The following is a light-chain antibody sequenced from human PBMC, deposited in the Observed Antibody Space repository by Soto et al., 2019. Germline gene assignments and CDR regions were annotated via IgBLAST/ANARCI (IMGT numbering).Light chain of an antibody. J-gene: IGKJ4*01. Sequence: EIVLTQSPATLSLSPGERATLSCRASQSVSSSYLAWYQQTPGQAPRLLIYGASSRATGIPDRFSGSGSGTDFTLTISILEPEDFAVYYCHQYYSSPLTFGGGTKVEIK. CDR2: GAS. V-gene: IGKV3-20*01. CDR3: HQYYSSPLT. CDR1: QSVSSSY.